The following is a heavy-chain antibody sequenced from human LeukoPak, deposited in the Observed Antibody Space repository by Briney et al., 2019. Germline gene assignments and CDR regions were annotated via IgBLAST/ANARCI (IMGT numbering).Heavy chain of an antibody. V-gene: IGHV3-74*01. D-gene: IGHD6-13*01. CDR2: INSDGSST. CDR3: ARAFSGGSSWSDIDY. J-gene: IGHJ4*02. Sequence: GGSLRLSCAASGFTFSNCWMHWVRQAPGKGLVWVSRINSDGSSTSYADSVKGRFTISRDNAKNTLYLQMNSLRAEDTAVYYCARAFSGGSSWSDIDYWGQGTLVTVSS. CDR1: GFTFSNCW.